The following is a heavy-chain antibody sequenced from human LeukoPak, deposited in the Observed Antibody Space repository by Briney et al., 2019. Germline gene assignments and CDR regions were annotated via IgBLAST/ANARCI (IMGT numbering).Heavy chain of an antibody. CDR2: ISSSSSTI. Sequence: GGSLRLSCAASGFTFSSYSMNWVRQAPGKGLEWVSYISSSSSTIYYADSVKGRFTISRDNAKNSLYLQMNSLRAEDTAVYYCARDHYYGSGSYNWGQGTLVTISS. D-gene: IGHD3-10*01. V-gene: IGHV3-48*01. CDR3: ARDHYYGSGSYN. J-gene: IGHJ4*02. CDR1: GFTFSSYS.